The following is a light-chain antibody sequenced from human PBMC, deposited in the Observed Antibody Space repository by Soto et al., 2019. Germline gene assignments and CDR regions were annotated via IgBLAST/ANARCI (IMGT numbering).Light chain of an antibody. V-gene: IGKV1-17*03. CDR3: LQHNGYPCT. CDR2: AAS. Sequence: DIQMTQSPSAVSASVGDRVTITCRASQDIGNSLAWFQQKPGKVPERLIYAASTLQSGVPSRFSGSRSGTEFTLTISSLQPEDFASYYCLQHNGYPCTFGPGTKVD. J-gene: IGKJ3*01. CDR1: QDIGNS.